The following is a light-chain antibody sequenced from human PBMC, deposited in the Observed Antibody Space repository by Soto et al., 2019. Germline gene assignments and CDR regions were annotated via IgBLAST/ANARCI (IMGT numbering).Light chain of an antibody. CDR3: HQYNDWPRT. Sequence: EIVLTQSPVTLSVSPGGRATLSCRASQSVGNNLAWYQQKPGQAPRLVIYGASTRATGIPARFSGSGSGTEFTLTISLQSEDFAVYYCHQYNDWPRTFGRGTKVDNK. J-gene: IGKJ1*01. CDR1: QSVGNN. V-gene: IGKV3-15*01. CDR2: GAS.